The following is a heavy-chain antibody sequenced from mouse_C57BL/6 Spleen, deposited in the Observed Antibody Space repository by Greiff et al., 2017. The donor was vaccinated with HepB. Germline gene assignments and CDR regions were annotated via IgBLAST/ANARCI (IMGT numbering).Heavy chain of an antibody. CDR2: ISSGSSTI. V-gene: IGHV5-17*01. Sequence: EVMLVESGGGLVKPGGSLKLSCAASGFTFSDYGMHWVRQAPEKGLEWVAYISSGSSTIYYADTVKGRFTISRDNAKYTLFLQMTSLRSEDTAMYYCATYGSSYLFDYWGQGTTLTVSS. CDR1: GFTFSDYG. CDR3: ATYGSSYLFDY. J-gene: IGHJ2*01. D-gene: IGHD1-1*01.